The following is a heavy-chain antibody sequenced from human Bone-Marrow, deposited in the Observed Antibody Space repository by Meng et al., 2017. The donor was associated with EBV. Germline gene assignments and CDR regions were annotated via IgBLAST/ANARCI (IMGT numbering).Heavy chain of an antibody. D-gene: IGHD6-25*01. J-gene: IGHJ5*02. CDR2: INHSGST. Sequence: QVLLQQWGAGLLKPSETLSRTCAVYGGAFSGYYWTWIRQPPGKGLEWIGEINHSGSTNYNPSLKSRVTISVDTSKNQFSLKLSSVTAADTAVYYCATQRRDTDWFDPWGQGTLVTVSS. CDR1: GGAFSGYY. CDR3: ATQRRDTDWFDP. V-gene: IGHV4-34*01.